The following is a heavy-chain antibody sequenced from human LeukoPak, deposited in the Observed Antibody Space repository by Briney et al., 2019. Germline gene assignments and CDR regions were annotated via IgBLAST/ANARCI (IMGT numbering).Heavy chain of an antibody. CDR3: ARVTYYYDSRGHYFDY. CDR2: IYYSGST. J-gene: IGHJ4*02. V-gene: IGHV4-39*01. Sequence: SETLSLTCTVSGGSISSSSYYWGWIRQPPGKGLEWIGSIYYSGSTYYNPSLKSRVTISVDTSKNQFSLKLSSVTAADTAVYYCARVTYYYDSRGHYFDYWGQGTLVTVSS. CDR1: GGSISSSSYY. D-gene: IGHD3-22*01.